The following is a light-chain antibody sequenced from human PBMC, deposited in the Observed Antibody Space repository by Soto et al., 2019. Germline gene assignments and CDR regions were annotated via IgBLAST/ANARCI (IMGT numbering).Light chain of an antibody. CDR1: QSVSSSY. CDR2: GAS. V-gene: IGKV3-20*01. Sequence: EIVLTQSPGTLSLSPGERATLSCRASQSVSSSYLAWYQQKPCQAPRLLIYGASSRATGIPDRFSGSGSGTDFTLTISILETADCAVYYCQQYCSSPLTFGGGTKVEIK. J-gene: IGKJ4*01. CDR3: QQYCSSPLT.